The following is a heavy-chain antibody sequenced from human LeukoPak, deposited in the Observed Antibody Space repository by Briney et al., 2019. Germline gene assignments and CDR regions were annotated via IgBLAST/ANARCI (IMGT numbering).Heavy chain of an antibody. V-gene: IGHV1-46*01. CDR1: GYTFTTFF. CDR2: INPSGGTT. CDR3: ARDLAYCGGDCSYYFDY. J-gene: IGHJ4*02. D-gene: IGHD2-21*02. Sequence: ASVKVSCKASGYTFTTFFMHWVRQAPGQGLEWMGIINPSGGTTTYAQKFQGRVSLTRDMSTSTVYMELRSLRSDDTAVYFCARDLAYCGGDCSYYFDYWGQGTMVTVSS.